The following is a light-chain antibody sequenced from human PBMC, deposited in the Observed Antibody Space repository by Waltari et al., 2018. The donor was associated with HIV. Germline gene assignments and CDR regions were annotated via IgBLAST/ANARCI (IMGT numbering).Light chain of an antibody. CDR1: TGAVTSGHS. CDR2: DTS. V-gene: IGLV7-46*01. CDR3: LLSYGGPRV. Sequence: QAVVTPEPSLTVSTGGTVTLTCGPSTGAVTSGHSPYWFQQRPGQAPRTLIHDTSNKHSCTPARFSGSLLGGKAALTLSGAQPEDEAEYYCLLSYGGPRVFGGGTKLTVL. J-gene: IGLJ2*01.